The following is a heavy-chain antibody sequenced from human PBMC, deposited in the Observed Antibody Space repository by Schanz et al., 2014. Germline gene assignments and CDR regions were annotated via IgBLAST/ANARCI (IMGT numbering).Heavy chain of an antibody. J-gene: IGHJ4*02. CDR1: GGTFSSYT. CDR3: ASSGAGYNSSWDFDY. D-gene: IGHD6-13*01. V-gene: IGHV1-69*02. CDR2: IIPILGIA. Sequence: QVQLVQSEAEVKKPGSSVKVSCKASGGTFSSYTISWVRQAPGQGLEWMGRIIPILGIANYAQNFQGRVTITADKSTFTAYMDVTSLRSEDTAVYYCASSGAGYNSSWDFDYWGQGTLVIVSS.